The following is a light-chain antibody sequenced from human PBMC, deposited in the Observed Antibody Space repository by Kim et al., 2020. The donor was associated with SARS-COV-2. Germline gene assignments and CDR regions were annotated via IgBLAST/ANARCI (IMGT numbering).Light chain of an antibody. CDR1: QSFGSN. Sequence: EIVMTQSPATLSVSPGERATLSCRASQSFGSNLAWYQQKPGQAPRLLIYDASTRATGIPARFSGSGSGTEFTLTISSLQSEDFAVYYCQQHNNWPLTFGGGTKVDIK. CDR3: QQHNNWPLT. CDR2: DAS. V-gene: IGKV3-15*01. J-gene: IGKJ4*01.